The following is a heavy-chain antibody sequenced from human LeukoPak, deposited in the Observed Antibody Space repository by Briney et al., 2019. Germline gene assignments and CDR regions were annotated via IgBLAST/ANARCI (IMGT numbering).Heavy chain of an antibody. D-gene: IGHD2-15*01. CDR3: ARGGGYYPIDY. Sequence: PGGSLRLSCVASGFTVNSNYMNWVRQAPGKGLEWVSVLYSDGRTYHADSVKGRFTISRDTSKNTLYLQVNSLRAEDTAVYYCARGGGYYPIDYWGQGTLVTVS. V-gene: IGHV3-53*01. J-gene: IGHJ4*02. CDR1: GFTVNSNY. CDR2: LYSDGRT.